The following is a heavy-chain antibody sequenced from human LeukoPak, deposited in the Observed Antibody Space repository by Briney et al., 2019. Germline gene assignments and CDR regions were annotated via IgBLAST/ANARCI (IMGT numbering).Heavy chain of an antibody. J-gene: IGHJ5*02. D-gene: IGHD3-10*01. CDR2: ISYSGNT. CDR3: ASFSWGSGSYNQEAIWSWFDP. V-gene: IGHV4-59*08. CDR1: GGSISSYY. Sequence: SETLSLTCTVSGGSISSYYWSWIRQPPGKGLEWIGYISYSGNTNYNPSLKSRVTISVDTSKNQFSLKLSSVTAADTAVYHCASFSWGSGSYNQEAIWSWFDPWGQGTLVTVSS.